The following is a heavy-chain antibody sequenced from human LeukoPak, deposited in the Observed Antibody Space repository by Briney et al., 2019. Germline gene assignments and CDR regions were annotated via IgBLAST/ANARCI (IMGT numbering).Heavy chain of an antibody. CDR1: GFTFRGCG. D-gene: IGHD5-18*01. CDR2: IWYDAIDK. Sequence: GGSLRLSCAASGFTFRGCGMQWGGQAPGKGVEGVAFIWYDAIDKYYVDSVKGRFPISRHNSKNTLYFQINSLRAEDTAMYYCAKDPYSHVSYFDYCGQGTLVTVSS. V-gene: IGHV3-30*02. J-gene: IGHJ4*02. CDR3: AKDPYSHVSYFDY.